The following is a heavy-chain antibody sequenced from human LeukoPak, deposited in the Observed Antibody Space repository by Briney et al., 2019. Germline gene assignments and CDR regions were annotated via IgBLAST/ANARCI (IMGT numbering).Heavy chain of an antibody. Sequence: GGSLRLSRAASGFTFGSYAMSGVRHAPGKGLERVSGTSGRGGSTYYTDSVKGRFTISGENSKNRLHLQMNSLRAEDTAVYYCAKGGCGGDCYYYYYYMDVWGKGTTVTVSS. CDR2: TSGRGGST. D-gene: IGHD2-21*02. CDR3: AKGGCGGDCYYYYYYMDV. CDR1: GFTFGSYA. J-gene: IGHJ6*03. V-gene: IGHV3-23*01.